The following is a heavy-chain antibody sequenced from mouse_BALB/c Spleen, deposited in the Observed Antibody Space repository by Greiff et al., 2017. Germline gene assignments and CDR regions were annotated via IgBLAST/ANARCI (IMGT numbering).Heavy chain of an antibody. CDR1: GFNIKDYY. V-gene: IGHV14-1*02. CDR2: IDPENGNT. D-gene: IGHD1-1*01. Sequence: EVQLQQSGAELVRPGALVKLSCKASGFNIKDYYMHWVKQRPEQGLEWIGWIDPENGNTIYDPKFQGKASITADTSSNTAYLQLSSLTSEDTAVYYCARIYGSSYGAMDYWGQGTSVTVSS. J-gene: IGHJ4*01. CDR3: ARIYGSSYGAMDY.